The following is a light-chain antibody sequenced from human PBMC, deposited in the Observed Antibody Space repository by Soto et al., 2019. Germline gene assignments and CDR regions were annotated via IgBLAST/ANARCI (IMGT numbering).Light chain of an antibody. CDR3: QPYNNWPLT. J-gene: IGKJ4*01. CDR2: DTS. Sequence: DIVFTQSPGTLSVSPGETATLSCRASQGIGDTLAWYQHKPGQTPRLLIYDTSTRATGVPTRFSGSRSGAEFTLTINSLQSEDFAVYYCQPYNNWPLTFGGGTKVDIK. CDR1: QGIGDT. V-gene: IGKV3-15*01.